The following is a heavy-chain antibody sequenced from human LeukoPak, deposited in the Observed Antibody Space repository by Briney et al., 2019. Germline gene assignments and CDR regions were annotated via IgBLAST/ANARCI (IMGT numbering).Heavy chain of an antibody. Sequence: PSGTLSLTCAVSGGSISSSNWWSWVRQPPGKGLEWIGEIYHSGSTNYNPSLKSRVAISVDTSKNQFSLKLSSVTAADTAVYYCASGYPPKFDYWGQGTLVTVSS. V-gene: IGHV4-4*02. CDR1: GGSISSSNW. CDR2: IYHSGST. J-gene: IGHJ4*02. D-gene: IGHD5-18*01. CDR3: ASGYPPKFDY.